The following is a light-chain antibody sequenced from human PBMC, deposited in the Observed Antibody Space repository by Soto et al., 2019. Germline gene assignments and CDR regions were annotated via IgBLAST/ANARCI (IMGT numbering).Light chain of an antibody. CDR2: GGS. CDR1: SSDFGDSSY. V-gene: IGLV2-14*01. J-gene: IGLJ1*01. CDR3: SSYSGGSIRV. Sequence: QSALTQPASVSASPGQSITISCSGTSSDFGDSSYVSWYQHHPDKAPKLLIYGGSDRPSGVSNRYSASKSGNTASLTISGLQADDEADYYCSSYSGGSIRVLGTGTKLTVL.